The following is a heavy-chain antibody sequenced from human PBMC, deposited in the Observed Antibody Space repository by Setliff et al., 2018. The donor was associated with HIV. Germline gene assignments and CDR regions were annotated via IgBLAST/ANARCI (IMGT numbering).Heavy chain of an antibody. V-gene: IGHV4-59*01. CDR2: IYYSGST. CDR3: ARDRAAAAGDY. D-gene: IGHD6-13*01. Sequence: SETLSLTCTVSGGSISSYYWSWIRQPPGKGLEWIGYIYYSGSTNYNPSLKSRVTISVDTSKNQFSLKLSSVTAADTAVYYCARDRAAAAGDYWGQGTLVTVSS. CDR1: GGSISSYY. J-gene: IGHJ4*02.